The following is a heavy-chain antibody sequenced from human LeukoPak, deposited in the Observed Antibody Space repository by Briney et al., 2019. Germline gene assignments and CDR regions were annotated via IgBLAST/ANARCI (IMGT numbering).Heavy chain of an antibody. J-gene: IGHJ3*02. CDR1: GGSISSGGYY. V-gene: IGHV4-31*03. CDR2: IYYSGST. CDR3: ARDRDYGDAAFDI. Sequence: SQTLSFTCTVSGGSISSGGYYWSWIRQHPGKGLEWIGYIYYSGSTYYNPSLKSRVTISVDTSKNQFSLKLSSVTAADTAVYYCARDRDYGDAAFDIWGQGTMVTVSS. D-gene: IGHD4-17*01.